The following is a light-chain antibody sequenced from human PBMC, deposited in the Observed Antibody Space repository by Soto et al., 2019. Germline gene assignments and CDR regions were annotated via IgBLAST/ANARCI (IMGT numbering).Light chain of an antibody. V-gene: IGLV3-21*02. Sequence: SYELTQPPSVSVAPGQTARITCGGNNIGSKSVHWYQQKPGQAPVLVVYDDSDRPSGIPERFSGSNSGNTATLTISRVEAGDEDDYYCQVLDSSSDHISVFGNGTKVTV. CDR3: QVLDSSSDHISV. CDR2: DDS. CDR1: NIGSKS. J-gene: IGLJ1*01.